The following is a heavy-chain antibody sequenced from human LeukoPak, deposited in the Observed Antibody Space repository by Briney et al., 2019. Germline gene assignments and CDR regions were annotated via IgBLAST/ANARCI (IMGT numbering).Heavy chain of an antibody. CDR2: IKSKTDGGTT. CDR1: TFTFSNTW. V-gene: IGHV3-15*01. J-gene: IGHJ4*02. D-gene: IGHD6-13*01. Sequence: PGGSLRLSCSAGTFTFSNTWMSWVRQAPGKGREWVGRIKSKTDGGTTDYAAPVKGRFTISRDDSKNTLYLQMNSLKTEDTAVYYCTTGLRAADTNWGRGTLVTVSS. CDR3: TTGLRAADTN.